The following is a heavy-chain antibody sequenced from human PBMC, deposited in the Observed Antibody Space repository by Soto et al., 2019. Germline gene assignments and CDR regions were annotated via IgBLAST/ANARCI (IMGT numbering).Heavy chain of an antibody. J-gene: IGHJ4*02. CDR2: IKPSGDSP. V-gene: IGHV1-46*03. CDR1: GSTFTTHY. Sequence: QVQLVQSGAEVTKPGASVKLSCKASGSTFTTHYLHWVRQAPGQGLEWMGLIKPSGDSPVYPEKFQGRVTMTRDTSTTTGYMDLSSLRSEDTAVYYCVRECTTMVRGVIRRLYYFDYWGQGTLVTVSS. CDR3: VRECTTMVRGVIRRLYYFDY. D-gene: IGHD3-10*01.